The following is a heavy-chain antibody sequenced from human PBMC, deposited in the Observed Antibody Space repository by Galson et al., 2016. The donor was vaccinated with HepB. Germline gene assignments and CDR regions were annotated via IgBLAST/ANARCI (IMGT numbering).Heavy chain of an antibody. Sequence: SLRLSCAASGFTFTDAWMSWVRQAPGKGLEWVGHIKSKTDGGTTDYAAPVKGRFTISRDDLKNTLFLQMNSLKIEDTAVYYCSTPGDSGYDPPLYFWGQGTLVTVSS. CDR1: GFTFTDAW. CDR3: STPGDSGYDPPLYF. D-gene: IGHD5-12*01. CDR2: IKSKTDGGTT. V-gene: IGHV3-15*01. J-gene: IGHJ4*02.